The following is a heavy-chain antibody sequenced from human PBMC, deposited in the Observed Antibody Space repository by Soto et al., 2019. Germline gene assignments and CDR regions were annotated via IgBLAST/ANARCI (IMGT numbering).Heavy chain of an antibody. D-gene: IGHD6-19*01. J-gene: IGHJ4*02. Sequence: QVQLQESGPGLVKPSETLSLTCTVSGASISRDHWNWIRQPPGKGLEWIGDYSGSTNYNPSLKSRVTISVDPSKNQSSLKLSSGTAADTAVYFWATYTSGGGGRGYWGQGTLVTVSS. CDR3: ATYTSGGGGRGY. CDR1: GASISRDH. V-gene: IGHV4-59*08. CDR2: YSGST.